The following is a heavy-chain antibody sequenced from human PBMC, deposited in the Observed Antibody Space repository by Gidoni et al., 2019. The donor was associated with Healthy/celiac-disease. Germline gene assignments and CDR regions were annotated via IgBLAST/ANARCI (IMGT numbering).Heavy chain of an antibody. D-gene: IGHD6-13*01. Sequence: QVQLVQSGAEVKKPGSSVKVSCKASGGTFSRSAISWVRQAPGQGLEWMGGIIPIFGTANYAQKFQGRVTITADESTSTAYMELSSLRSEDTAVYYCARESPPYSSSWGWFDPWGQGTLVTVSS. J-gene: IGHJ5*02. CDR3: ARESPPYSSSWGWFDP. CDR2: IIPIFGTA. CDR1: GGTFSRSA. V-gene: IGHV1-69*01.